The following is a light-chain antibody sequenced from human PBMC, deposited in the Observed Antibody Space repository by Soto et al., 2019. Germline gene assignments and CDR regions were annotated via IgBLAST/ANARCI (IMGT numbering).Light chain of an antibody. V-gene: IGKV3-11*01. J-gene: IGKJ1*01. CDR2: DAS. CDR1: QSVSSY. CDR3: QQRSNWPWT. Sequence: EIVLTQSPATLSLSPGERATLSCRASQSVSSYFAWYQQKPGQAPRLLIYDASNRATGIPARFSGSGSGTDCTLTSSSLEPEDFAVYYCQQRSNWPWTFGQGTKVEIK.